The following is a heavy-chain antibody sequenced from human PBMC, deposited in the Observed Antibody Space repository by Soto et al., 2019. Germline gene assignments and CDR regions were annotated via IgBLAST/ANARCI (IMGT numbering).Heavy chain of an antibody. V-gene: IGHV1-18*01. CDR1: GYTFSRFG. J-gene: IGHJ6*02. D-gene: IGHD6-19*01. CDR2: SSAYNGNT. Sequence: QVQLVQSGGDVKKSGASVKVSCKASGYTFSRFGISWVRQAPGQGLEWMGWSSAYNGNTNYARKFQGRVTMTTDTSTSTAYMELRSLRSDDTAVYYCARFEQLLVGYYFGLDVWGQGTTVTVSS. CDR3: ARFEQLLVGYYFGLDV.